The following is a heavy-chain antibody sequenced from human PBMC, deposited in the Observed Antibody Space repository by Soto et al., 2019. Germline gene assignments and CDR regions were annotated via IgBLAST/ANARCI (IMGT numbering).Heavy chain of an antibody. D-gene: IGHD1-7*01. CDR2: IYFGGTT. J-gene: IGHJ5*02. CDR1: GGSIRSSSYF. CDR3: ARRRVAVSGTSRFDP. V-gene: IGHV4-39*01. Sequence: SETLSLTCTVSGGSIRSSSYFWSWIRQAPGKGLERIGSIYFGGTTYYNPSLKTRVTISVDTSRSQFSLKLTSVTVADAAVYYCARRRVAVSGTSRFDPWGQGTQVTVSS.